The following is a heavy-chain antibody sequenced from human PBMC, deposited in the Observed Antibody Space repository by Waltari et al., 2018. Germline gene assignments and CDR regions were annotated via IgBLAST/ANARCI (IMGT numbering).Heavy chain of an antibody. CDR1: GFTFSTYW. D-gene: IGHD5-12*01. J-gene: IGHJ4*02. V-gene: IGHV3-7*01. Sequence: EVQLVESGGGLVQPGGSLRLSCAASGFTFSTYWMGWVRQAPGKGLEWVANIKQDGCTKYYVDSVKGRFTISRDNAKNSLYLQMNSLRAEDTAVYYCGRDRGWRQHDYWGQGTLVTVSS. CDR2: IKQDGCTK. CDR3: GRDRGWRQHDY.